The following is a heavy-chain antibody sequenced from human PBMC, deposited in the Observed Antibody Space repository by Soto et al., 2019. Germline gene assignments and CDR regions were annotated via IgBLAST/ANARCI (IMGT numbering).Heavy chain of an antibody. V-gene: IGHV4-34*01. J-gene: IGHJ2*01. D-gene: IGHD3-10*01. CDR1: GGSFSGYY. CDR2: INHSGST. CDR3: ARGRGDGYNQHWYFDL. Sequence: SATLSLTCAVYGGSFSGYYWSWIRQPPGKGLEWIGEINHSGSTNNNPSLKSRVSISVGTSNNQFSLKLSSVTAADTAVYYCARGRGDGYNQHWYFDLWGRGTLVTVSS.